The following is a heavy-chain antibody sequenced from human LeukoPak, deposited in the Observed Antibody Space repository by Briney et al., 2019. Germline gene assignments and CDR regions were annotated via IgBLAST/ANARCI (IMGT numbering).Heavy chain of an antibody. D-gene: IGHD3-22*01. J-gene: IGHJ6*02. Sequence: SETLSLTCTVSGGSISSYYWSWIRQPPGKGLEWIGYIYYSGSTNYNPSLKSRVTISVDTSKNQFSLKLSSVTAADTAVYYCARGWYYDSRVYYFVFAVWGQGTRVTVSS. CDR3: ARGWYYDSRVYYFVFAV. CDR2: IYYSGST. V-gene: IGHV4-59*01. CDR1: GGSISSYY.